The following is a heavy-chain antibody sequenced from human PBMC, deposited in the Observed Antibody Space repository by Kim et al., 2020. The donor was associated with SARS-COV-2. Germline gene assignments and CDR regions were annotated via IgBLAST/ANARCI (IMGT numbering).Heavy chain of an antibody. Sequence: GGSLRLSCAASGFTFSSYWMHWVRQAPGKGLVWVSRINSDGSSTSYADSVKGRFTISRDNPKNMVYLQMNSLRAEDTAVYYCASEAGDITENWGQGTLVTVSS. CDR2: INSDGSST. D-gene: IGHD7-27*01. CDR3: ASEAGDITEN. J-gene: IGHJ4*02. V-gene: IGHV3-74*01. CDR1: GFTFSSYW.